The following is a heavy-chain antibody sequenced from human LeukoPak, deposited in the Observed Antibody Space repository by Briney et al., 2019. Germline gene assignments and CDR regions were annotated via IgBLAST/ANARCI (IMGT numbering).Heavy chain of an antibody. Sequence: PSETLSLTCAVYGGSFSGYYWCWIRQPPGKGLEWIGEINHSGSTNYNPSLKSRVTISVDTSKNQFSLKLSSVTAADTAVYYCARADYGGNSAAFDIWGQGTMVTVSS. CDR1: GGSFSGYY. V-gene: IGHV4-34*01. D-gene: IGHD4-23*01. CDR2: INHSGST. J-gene: IGHJ3*02. CDR3: ARADYGGNSAAFDI.